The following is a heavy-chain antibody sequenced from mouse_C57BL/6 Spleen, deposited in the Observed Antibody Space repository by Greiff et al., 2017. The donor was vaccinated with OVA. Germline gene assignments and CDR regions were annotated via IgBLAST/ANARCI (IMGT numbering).Heavy chain of an antibody. J-gene: IGHJ4*01. Sequence: DVQLVESEGGLVQPGSSMKLSCTASGFTFSDYYMAWVRQVPEKGLEWVANINYDGSSTYYLDSLKSRFIISRDNAKNILYLQMSSLKSEDTATYYCARLYYYGSSSYAMDYWGQGTSVTVSS. D-gene: IGHD1-1*01. CDR2: INYDGSST. CDR1: GFTFSDYY. CDR3: ARLYYYGSSSYAMDY. V-gene: IGHV5-16*01.